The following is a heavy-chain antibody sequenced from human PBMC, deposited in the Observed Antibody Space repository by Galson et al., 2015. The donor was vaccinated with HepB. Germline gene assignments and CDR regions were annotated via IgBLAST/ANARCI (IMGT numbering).Heavy chain of an antibody. CDR2: INPSGGAT. J-gene: IGHJ5*02. V-gene: IGHV1-46*01. D-gene: IGHD1/OR15-1a*01. CDR1: GYTFTSYY. CDR3: ARSPGTTTFDP. Sequence: SCKASGYTFTSYYIHWVRQAPGQGLQWMGIINPSGGATSYAQKFQGRFTMTRDTSTSTVYMELSSLRSEDTAVYYCARSPGTTTFDPWGRGTLVTVSS.